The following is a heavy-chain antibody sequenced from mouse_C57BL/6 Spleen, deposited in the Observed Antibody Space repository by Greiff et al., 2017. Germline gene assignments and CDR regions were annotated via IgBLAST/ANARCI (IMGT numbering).Heavy chain of an antibody. Sequence: QVQLQQPGAELVMPGASVKLSCKASGYTFTSYWMHWVKQRPGQGLEWIGEIDPSDSYTNYNQKFKGKSTLTVDKSSSTAYMQLSSLTSEDSAVYYCAKRGYYGSSYWFDYWGQGTTLTVSS. CDR2: IDPSDSYT. D-gene: IGHD1-1*01. CDR1: GYTFTSYW. V-gene: IGHV1-69*01. J-gene: IGHJ2*01. CDR3: AKRGYYGSSYWFDY.